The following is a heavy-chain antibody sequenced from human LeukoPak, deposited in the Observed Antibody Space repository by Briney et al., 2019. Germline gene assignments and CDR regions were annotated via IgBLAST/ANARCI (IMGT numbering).Heavy chain of an antibody. CDR3: ARPMGATRAFDI. V-gene: IGHV1-18*01. J-gene: IGHJ3*02. CDR1: GYTFTSYG. CDR2: ISAYNGNT. Sequence: ASVKVSCKASGYTFTSYGISWVRQAPGQGLEWMGWISAYNGNTNYAQKLQGRVTMTTDTSTSTANMELRSLRSDDTAVYYCARPMGATRAFDIWGQGTMVTVSS. D-gene: IGHD1-26*01.